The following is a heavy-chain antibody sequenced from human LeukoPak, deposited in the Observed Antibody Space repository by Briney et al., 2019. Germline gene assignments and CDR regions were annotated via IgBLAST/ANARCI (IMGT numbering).Heavy chain of an antibody. J-gene: IGHJ4*02. V-gene: IGHV1-2*06. CDR2: INPNSGGT. Sequence: GASVKASCKATGYTFTGYYMHWVRQAPGQGLEWMGRINPNSGGTNYAQKFQGRVTMARDTSISTAYMELSRLRSDDTAVYYCARESIAARSFDYWGQGTLVTVSS. D-gene: IGHD6-6*01. CDR1: GYTFTGYY. CDR3: ARESIAARSFDY.